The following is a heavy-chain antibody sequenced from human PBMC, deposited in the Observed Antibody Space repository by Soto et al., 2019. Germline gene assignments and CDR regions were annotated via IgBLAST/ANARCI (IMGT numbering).Heavy chain of an antibody. CDR3: ARDRATYNDFWSGYYPYNWFDP. CDR1: GGSIISSNW. J-gene: IGHJ5*02. CDR2: IYHSGST. Sequence: SETLSLTCAVSGGSIISSNWLILFRHPPGKVLEWIGEIYHSGSTNYNPSLKSRVTISVDKSKNQFSLKLSSVTAADTAVYYCARDRATYNDFWSGYYPYNWFDPWGQGTLVTVSS. V-gene: IGHV4-4*02. D-gene: IGHD3-3*01.